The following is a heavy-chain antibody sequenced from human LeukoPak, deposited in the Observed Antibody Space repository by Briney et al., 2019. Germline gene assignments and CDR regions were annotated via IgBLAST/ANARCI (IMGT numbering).Heavy chain of an antibody. CDR1: GYTFTSYD. V-gene: IGHV1-8*01. CDR3: ARGSGYDYDVDYYYYGMDV. Sequence: DSVTVSCKASGYTFTSYDINWVRQAPGQGLEWMGWMNPNSGNTGYARKFQGSVTMTRNTSISTAYMELSSLGSEDTAVYYCARGSGYDYDVDYYYYGMDVWGQGTTVTVSS. J-gene: IGHJ6*02. D-gene: IGHD5-12*01. CDR2: MNPNSGNT.